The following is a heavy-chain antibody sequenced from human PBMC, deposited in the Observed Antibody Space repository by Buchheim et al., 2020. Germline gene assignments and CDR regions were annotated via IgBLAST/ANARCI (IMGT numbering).Heavy chain of an antibody. J-gene: IGHJ4*02. Sequence: QVQLQESGPGLVKPSETLSLTCTVSGGSISSYYWSWIRQPPGKGLEWIGYIYYSGSTNYNPSLKSRVTISVDTSKNQFSLKLSSVTAADTAVYYCARVRSIAAAGTPNPYFDYWGQGTL. CDR1: GGSISSYY. V-gene: IGHV4-59*01. D-gene: IGHD6-13*01. CDR2: IYYSGST. CDR3: ARVRSIAAAGTPNPYFDY.